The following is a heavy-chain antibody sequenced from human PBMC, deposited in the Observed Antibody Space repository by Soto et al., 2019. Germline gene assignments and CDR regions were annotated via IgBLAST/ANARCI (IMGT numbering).Heavy chain of an antibody. CDR2: ISAYNGNT. CDR3: AREVARYYDSSGYYLPDY. Sequence: ASVKVSCKASGYTFTNYGISWVRQAPGQGLEWKGWISAYNGNTNYAQKLQGRVTMTTNTTTSTTNKELRNLRTDDTDRYYSAREVARYYDSSGYYLPDYWGQGTLVTVSS. J-gene: IGHJ4*02. D-gene: IGHD3-22*01. V-gene: IGHV1-18*01. CDR1: GYTFTNYG.